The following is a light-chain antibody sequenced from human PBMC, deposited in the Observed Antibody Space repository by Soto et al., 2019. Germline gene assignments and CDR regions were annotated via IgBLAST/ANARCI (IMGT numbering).Light chain of an antibody. Sequence: IVMTQSPDTLSLSPGESATLSCRASQSVRDNVAWYQQKPGQAPSLFIHGTSKRATGIPARFRGSVSGTEFTLTISSLESEDFSIYFCQQYDNRPQSFGQGTKLEMK. CDR3: QQYDNRPQS. CDR1: QSVRDN. CDR2: GTS. V-gene: IGKV3-15*01. J-gene: IGKJ2*03.